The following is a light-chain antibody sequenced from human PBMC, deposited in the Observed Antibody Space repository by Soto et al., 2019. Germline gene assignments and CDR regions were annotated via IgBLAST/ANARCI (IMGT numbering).Light chain of an antibody. CDR3: QHFASSPQT. Sequence: SVWSQSPLTGSSSPGESATLSCRASQSVSSTYLVWYQQKPGQAPRLLFYGASSRATGIPDRFSGSGSGTDFTLTITRLEPEDFALYYCQHFASSPQTFGQGTKVDI. CDR2: GAS. V-gene: IGKV3-20*01. CDR1: QSVSSTY. J-gene: IGKJ1*01.